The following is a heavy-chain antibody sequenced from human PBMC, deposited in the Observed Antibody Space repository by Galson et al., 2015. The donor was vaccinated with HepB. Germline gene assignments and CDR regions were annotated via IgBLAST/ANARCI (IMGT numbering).Heavy chain of an antibody. Sequence: SVKVSCKASGGTLSSSTISWVRQAPGQGFEWMGRIVPTLNIVNYSQRFQGRVTIIADKSTSTVTMELRNLRSDDTAVYYCARGRDWFDPWGQGTLLTVSS. CDR2: IVPTLNIV. CDR1: GGTLSSST. CDR3: ARGRDWFDP. J-gene: IGHJ5*02. V-gene: IGHV1-69*02.